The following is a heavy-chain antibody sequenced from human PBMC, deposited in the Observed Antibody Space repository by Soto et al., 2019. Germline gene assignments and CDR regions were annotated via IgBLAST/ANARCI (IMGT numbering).Heavy chain of an antibody. CDR1: GFTFSSYG. CDR2: ISYDGSNK. V-gene: IGHV3-30*18. D-gene: IGHD6-19*01. Sequence: PVGSLRLSCAASGFTFSSYGMHWVRQAPDKGLEWVAVISYDGSNKYYADSVKGRFTISRDNSKNTLYLQMNSLRAEDTAVYYCAKDALLDSSGFIRGVDYWGQGTLVTVSS. J-gene: IGHJ4*02. CDR3: AKDALLDSSGFIRGVDY.